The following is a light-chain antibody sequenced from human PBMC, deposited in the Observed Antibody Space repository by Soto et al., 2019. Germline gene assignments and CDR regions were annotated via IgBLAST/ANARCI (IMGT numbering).Light chain of an antibody. J-gene: IGKJ4*01. CDR1: QSISSW. Sequence: DIQMTQSPSTLSASVGDRVTITCRASQSISSWLAWYQQKPGRAPKLLIYDASNLEAGVPSRFRGSGSGTDFTFTISRLQPEDIATYYCQQVNVYPSTFGGGTKV. CDR2: DAS. CDR3: QQVNVYPST. V-gene: IGKV1-5*01.